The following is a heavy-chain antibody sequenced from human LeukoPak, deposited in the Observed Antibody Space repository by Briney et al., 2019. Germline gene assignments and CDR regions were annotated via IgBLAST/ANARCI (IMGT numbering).Heavy chain of an antibody. CDR3: AIHSVLGGYYFDY. Sequence: SETLSLICTVSGYSISSGYYWGWIRQPPGKGLEWIGSIYHSGSTYYNPSLTSRVTISVDTSKNQFSLKLSSVTATDTAVYYCAIHSVLGGYYFDYWGQGTLVTVSS. V-gene: IGHV4-38-2*02. CDR1: GYSISSGYY. D-gene: IGHD2/OR15-2a*01. CDR2: IYHSGST. J-gene: IGHJ4*02.